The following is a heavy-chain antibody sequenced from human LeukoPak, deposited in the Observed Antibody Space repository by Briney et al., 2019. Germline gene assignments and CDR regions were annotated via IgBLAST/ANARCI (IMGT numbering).Heavy chain of an antibody. CDR3: ARGRYSSSGY. CDR1: GFTFSTYA. J-gene: IGHJ4*02. V-gene: IGHV3-7*01. Sequence: PGGSLRLSCAASGFTFSTYAMSWVRQAPGKGLEWVANIKQDGSEKYYVDSVKGRFTISRDNAKNSLYLQMNSLRAEDTAVYYCARGRYSSSGYWGQGTLVTVSS. CDR2: IKQDGSEK. D-gene: IGHD6-6*01.